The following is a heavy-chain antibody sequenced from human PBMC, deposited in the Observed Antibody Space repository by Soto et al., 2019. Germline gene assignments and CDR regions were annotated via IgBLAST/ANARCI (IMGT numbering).Heavy chain of an antibody. D-gene: IGHD5-12*01. V-gene: IGHV1-69*01. J-gene: IGHJ4*02. Sequence: QVQLVQSGAEVKKPGSSVKVSCKASGGTFSSYAISWVRQAPGQGLEWMGGIIPIFGTANYAQKFQGRVTITADESTSTAYMELSSLRSEDTAVYYRARARRRDGYNYFDYFDYWGQGTLVTVSS. CDR2: IIPIFGTA. CDR1: GGTFSSYA. CDR3: ARARRRDGYNYFDYFDY.